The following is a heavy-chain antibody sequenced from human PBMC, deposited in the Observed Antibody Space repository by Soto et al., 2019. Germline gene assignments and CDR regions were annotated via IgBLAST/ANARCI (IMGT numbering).Heavy chain of an antibody. CDR2: IYYSGST. J-gene: IGHJ5*02. CDR3: ARDSRFGVAAALNWFDP. CDR1: GGSISSYY. V-gene: IGHV4-59*01. Sequence: SETLSLTCTVSGGSISSYYWSWIRQPPGKGLEWIGYIYYSGSTNYNPSLKSRVAISVDTSKNQFSLKLSSVTAADTAVYYCARDSRFGVAAALNWFDPWGQGTLVTVSS. D-gene: IGHD6-13*01.